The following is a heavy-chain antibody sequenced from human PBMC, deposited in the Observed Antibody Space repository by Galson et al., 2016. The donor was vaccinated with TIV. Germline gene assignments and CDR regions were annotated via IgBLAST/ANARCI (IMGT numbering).Heavy chain of an antibody. V-gene: IGHV3-30*03. D-gene: IGHD6-6*01. J-gene: IGHJ2*01. CDR3: ARALGDSSSEVWDLDL. Sequence: SLRISYAASGFTFSTYGMHWVRLAPGKGLEWVAVISNDGSTKDYADSVKCRFTIPRDNSKNTLYLQVNSLRPEDSAVVYCARALGDSSSEVWDLDLWGRGTLVTVSS. CDR2: ISNDGSTK. CDR1: GFTFSTYG.